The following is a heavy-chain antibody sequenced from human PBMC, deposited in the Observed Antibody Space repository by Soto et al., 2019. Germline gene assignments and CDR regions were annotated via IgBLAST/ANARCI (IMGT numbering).Heavy chain of an antibody. J-gene: IGHJ5*02. D-gene: IGHD1-26*01. V-gene: IGHV1-18*04. Sequence: QVQLVQSGAEVKKPGASVKVSCKASGYTFTSYGISWVRQAPGQGLEWMGWISAYNGNTNYAQKLQGRVTMTTDTSRRTAYMELRSLRSDDTAVYYCARSSPRWELLNWFDPWGQGTLVTVSS. CDR2: ISAYNGNT. CDR1: GYTFTSYG. CDR3: ARSSPRWELLNWFDP.